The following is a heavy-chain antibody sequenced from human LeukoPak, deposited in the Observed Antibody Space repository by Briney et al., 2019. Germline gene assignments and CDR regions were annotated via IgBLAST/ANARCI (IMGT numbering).Heavy chain of an antibody. Sequence: PGGSLRLSCAASGFTFSSYEMNWVRQAPGKGLEWVSYISSSGSTIYYADSVKGRFTISRDNAKNSLYLQMNSLIAEDTAVYYCARNNYGSGRYNWFGPWGQGTLVTVSS. D-gene: IGHD3-10*01. CDR3: ARNNYGSGRYNWFGP. V-gene: IGHV3-48*03. CDR1: GFTFSSYE. J-gene: IGHJ5*02. CDR2: ISSSGSTI.